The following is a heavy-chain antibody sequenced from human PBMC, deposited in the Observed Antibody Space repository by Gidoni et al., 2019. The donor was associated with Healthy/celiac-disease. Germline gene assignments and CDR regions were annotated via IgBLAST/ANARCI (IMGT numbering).Heavy chain of an antibody. J-gene: IGHJ5*02. CDR2: NSGGT. Sequence: NSGGTNYAQKFQGWVTMTRDTSISTAYMELSRLGSDDTAVYYCARGASYSGSDFYCFDPWGQGTLVTVSS. CDR3: ARGASYSGSDFYCFDP. V-gene: IGHV1-2*04. D-gene: IGHD5-12*01.